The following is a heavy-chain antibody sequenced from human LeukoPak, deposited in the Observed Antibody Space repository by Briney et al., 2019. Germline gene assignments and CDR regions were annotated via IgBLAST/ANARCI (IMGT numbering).Heavy chain of an antibody. Sequence: PGGSLRVSCTASGFTFDNFVMNWVRQAPGKGLEWVSGVTGDSSSTYYAVTMKGRFSISRDNSKNTLYLRSKNLRADDTAVYYCAKGGRRIFGMVIDPWGQGTPVTVSS. V-gene: IGHV3-23*01. D-gene: IGHD3-3*01. CDR1: GFTFDNFV. CDR3: AKGGRRIFGMVIDP. J-gene: IGHJ5*02. CDR2: VTGDSSST.